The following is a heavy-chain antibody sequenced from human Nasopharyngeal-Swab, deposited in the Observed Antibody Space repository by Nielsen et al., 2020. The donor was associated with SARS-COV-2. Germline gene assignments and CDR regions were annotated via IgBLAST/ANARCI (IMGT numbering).Heavy chain of an antibody. V-gene: IGHV3-9*01. CDR1: GFTFDDYA. J-gene: IGHJ4*02. CDR2: ITWNSGSI. CDR3: ARGHGGNSRLDY. D-gene: IGHD4-23*01. Sequence: GGSLRLSCAASGFTFDDYAMHWVRQAPGKGLEWVSGITWNSGSIGYADSVKGRFTISRDNAKNSLYLQVNSLRIEDTALYYCARGHGGNSRLDYWGQGTLVTVSS.